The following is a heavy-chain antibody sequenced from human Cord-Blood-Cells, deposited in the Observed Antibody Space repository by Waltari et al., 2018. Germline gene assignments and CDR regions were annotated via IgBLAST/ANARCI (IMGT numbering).Heavy chain of an antibody. D-gene: IGHD3-10*01. CDR1: GGSISSYY. J-gene: IGHJ6*02. V-gene: IGHV4-59*01. CDR2: IYFRGST. CDR3: ARDSYGSGRYYYYYYGMDV. Sequence: QVQLQESGPGLGKPSETLSLTCTVSGGSISSYYWSWTRQPPGRVLEWIGYIYFRGSTNSNPSLKSGFTISVNTSNNQSTLQLSSLTTADTAVYYCARDSYGSGRYYYYYYGMDVWGQGTTVTVSS.